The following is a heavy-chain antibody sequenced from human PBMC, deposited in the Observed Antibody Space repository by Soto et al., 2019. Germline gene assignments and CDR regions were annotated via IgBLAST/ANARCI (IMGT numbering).Heavy chain of an antibody. J-gene: IGHJ4*02. Sequence: EVQLVESGGGLVKPGRSLRLSCTASGFTFGDYAMSWFRQAPGKGLEWVGFIRSKAYGGTTEYAASVKGRFTISRDDSKSIAYLQMNSLKTEDTAVYYCTSEAVIAVAGKWGGLEDYWGQGTLVTVSS. V-gene: IGHV3-49*05. CDR1: GFTFGDYA. D-gene: IGHD6-19*01. CDR3: TSEAVIAVAGKWGGLEDY. CDR2: IRSKAYGGTT.